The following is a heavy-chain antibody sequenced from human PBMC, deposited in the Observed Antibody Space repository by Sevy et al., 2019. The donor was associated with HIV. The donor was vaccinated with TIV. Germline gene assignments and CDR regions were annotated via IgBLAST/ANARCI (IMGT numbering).Heavy chain of an antibody. CDR3: ARSLGEGAMIVVGDAFDI. CDR1: GGTFSSYA. J-gene: IGHJ3*02. D-gene: IGHD3-22*01. CDR2: IIPIFGTA. V-gene: IGHV1-69*06. Sequence: ASVKVSCKASGGTFSSYAISWVRQAPGQGLEWMGGIIPIFGTANYAQKFQGRVTITADKSTSTAYMELSSLRSEETAVYYCARSLGEGAMIVVGDAFDIWGQGTMVTVSS.